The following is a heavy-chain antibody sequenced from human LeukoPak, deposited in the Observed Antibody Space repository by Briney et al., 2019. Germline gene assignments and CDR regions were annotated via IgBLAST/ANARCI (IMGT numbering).Heavy chain of an antibody. J-gene: IGHJ4*02. CDR2: IKQDGSEK. V-gene: IGHV3-7*03. Sequence: GGSLRLSCAASGFTFSSYWMSWVRQAPGKGLEWVANIKQDGSEKYYVDSVKGRFTISRDNAKNSLYLQMNSLRAEDTAVYYCARVRYYYDSSGTYYFDYWGQGTLVTVSS. CDR3: ARVRYYYDSSGTYYFDY. D-gene: IGHD3-22*01. CDR1: GFTFSSYW.